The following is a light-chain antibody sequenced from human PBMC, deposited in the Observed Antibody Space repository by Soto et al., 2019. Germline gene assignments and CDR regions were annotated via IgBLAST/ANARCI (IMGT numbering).Light chain of an antibody. J-gene: IGKJ1*01. CDR1: QSIRSW. CDR2: KAS. CDR3: QQYNSYLT. V-gene: IGKV1-5*03. Sequence: DIQMHQSPSTVSASVGDRAPITCRASQSIRSWLAWYQQNPGKAPKLLIYKASSLESGVPSRFSGSGSGTEFTLTISSLQPDDFATYYCQQYNSYLTVGQGSKVAIK.